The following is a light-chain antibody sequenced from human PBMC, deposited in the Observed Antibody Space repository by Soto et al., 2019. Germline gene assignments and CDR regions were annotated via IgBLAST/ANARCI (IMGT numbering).Light chain of an antibody. CDR2: KAS. V-gene: IGKV1-5*03. Sequence: QRTQSPSTLSGSLGDRATLTCRASQTVSSWLAWYQQKPGKAPKLLIYKASTLKSGVPARFSGSGSGTEFTLTISSLQPDDFATYYCQHYNSYSEAFGQGTKVDIK. CDR1: QTVSSW. J-gene: IGKJ1*01. CDR3: QHYNSYSEA.